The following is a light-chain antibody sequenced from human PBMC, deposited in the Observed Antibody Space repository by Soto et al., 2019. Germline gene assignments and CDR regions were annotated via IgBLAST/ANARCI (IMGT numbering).Light chain of an antibody. CDR3: NSYTNISAVV. V-gene: IGLV2-14*01. CDR1: RDGIGAYDY. CDR2: EVT. J-gene: IGLJ2*01. Sequence: QSVLTQPASVSGSPGQSITISCAGSRDGIGAYDYVSWYQQHPGNAPKLLVYEVTNLPSGVSDRFSGAKSGNTASLTISGLQAEDEADYYCNSYTNISAVVFGGGTKVTVL.